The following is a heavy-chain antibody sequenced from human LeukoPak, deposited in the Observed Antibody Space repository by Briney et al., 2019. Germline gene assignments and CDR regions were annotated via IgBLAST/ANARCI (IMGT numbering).Heavy chain of an antibody. V-gene: IGHV4-59*08. Sequence: PSETLSLTCTVSAGSISDHYWSWIRQPPGKGLEWIGYIYYSGRTNYNTSLKSRATISVDTSKNQFFLNLNSVTAADTAVYYCARTPVLRNSYGWFDPWGQGTLVTVSS. CDR3: ARTPVLRNSYGWFDP. CDR2: IYYSGRT. CDR1: AGSISDHY. J-gene: IGHJ5*02. D-gene: IGHD3-9*01.